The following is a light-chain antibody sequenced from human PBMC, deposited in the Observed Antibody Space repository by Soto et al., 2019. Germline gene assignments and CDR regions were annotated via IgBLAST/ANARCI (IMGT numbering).Light chain of an antibody. J-gene: IGKJ4*01. V-gene: IGKV1-27*01. CDR2: GES. CDR1: LAINNY. CDR3: QKYNSVSALT. Sequence: DIRMTQSPSSLSASVGDRVTITCRASLAINNYLAWYQQIPGKVPRLLIYGESTLQSGVPSRFSGSGSGTYFSLTISSLQPEDAATDYCQKYNSVSALTFGGGTKVEIK.